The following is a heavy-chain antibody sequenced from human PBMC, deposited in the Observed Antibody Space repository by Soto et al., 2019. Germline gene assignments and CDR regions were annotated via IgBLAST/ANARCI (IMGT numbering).Heavy chain of an antibody. CDR2: IYYSGNT. V-gene: IGHV4-39*01. J-gene: IGHJ4*02. Sequence: PSETLSLTCSVSSASLSSTYYWSWIRQPPGRGPEWIGSIYYSGNTYYKPSLKSRVSISIDTSRNQFSLKLTSVTAADTGVYYCASSSPFHYWGPGILVT. D-gene: IGHD6-6*01. CDR1: SASLSSTYY. CDR3: ASSSPFHY.